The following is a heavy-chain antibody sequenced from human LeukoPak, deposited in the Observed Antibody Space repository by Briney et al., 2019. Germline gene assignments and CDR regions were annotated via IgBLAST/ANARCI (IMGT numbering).Heavy chain of an antibody. J-gene: IGHJ6*04. CDR2: INWNGGST. V-gene: IGHV3-20*04. CDR1: GFTFDDYG. CDR3: ARDGDIVVVVAALDV. Sequence: PGGSLRLSCAASGFTFDDYGMSWVRQASGKGLEWVSGINWNGGSTGYADSVKGRFTISRDNAKNSLYLQMNSLRAEDTALYYCARDGDIVVVVAALDVWGKGTTVTVSS. D-gene: IGHD2-15*01.